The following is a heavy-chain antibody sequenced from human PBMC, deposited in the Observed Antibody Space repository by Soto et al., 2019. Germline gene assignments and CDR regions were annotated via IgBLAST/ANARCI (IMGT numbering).Heavy chain of an antibody. Sequence: QVQLVQSGAVVKKPGSSVKVSCKASGGTFSSYAISWVRQAPGQGLEWMGGIIPIFGTANYAQKFQGRVTITADESTSTAYMELSSLRSEDTAVYYCAAYYYDSSGYYFPTDAFDIWGQGTMVTVSS. CDR3: AAYYYDSSGYYFPTDAFDI. CDR2: IIPIFGTA. V-gene: IGHV1-69*01. CDR1: GGTFSSYA. D-gene: IGHD3-22*01. J-gene: IGHJ3*02.